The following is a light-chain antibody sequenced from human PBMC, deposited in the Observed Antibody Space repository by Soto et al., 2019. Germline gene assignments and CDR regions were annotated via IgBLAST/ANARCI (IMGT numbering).Light chain of an antibody. V-gene: IGKV4-1*01. CDR2: WAS. Sequence: DTVVTQSPDSLGVSLGDRVTINCKSSQSLLYISNNKNYLASYQQKPGQPPKLLTHWASTRECGVPDRFSGSGSGTYFTLTISSLQAEDVAVYYCQQYYSTITFGQGTRLEIK. CDR1: QSLLYISNNKNY. J-gene: IGKJ5*01. CDR3: QQYYSTIT.